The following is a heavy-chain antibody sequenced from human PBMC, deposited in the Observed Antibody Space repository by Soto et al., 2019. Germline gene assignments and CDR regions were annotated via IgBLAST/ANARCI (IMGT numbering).Heavy chain of an antibody. CDR1: GYTFTDYY. D-gene: IGHD5-12*01. J-gene: IGHJ4*02. CDR3: ARAGLTTLELATTY. CDR2: INLNSGGT. V-gene: IGHV1-2*02. Sequence: ASVKVSCKASGYTFTDYYIHWVRQSPGQGLEWTGWINLNSGGTKFPQKFQGRVIMTRDTSISTAYMDLSRLTSDDTAIYYCARAGLTTLELATTYWGQGTLVTVSS.